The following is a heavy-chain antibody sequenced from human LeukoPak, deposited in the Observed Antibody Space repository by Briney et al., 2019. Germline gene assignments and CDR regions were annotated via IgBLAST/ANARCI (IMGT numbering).Heavy chain of an antibody. J-gene: IGHJ4*02. CDR3: AREDLNYYGSGNLFDY. CDR2: IYYSGST. V-gene: IGHV4-59*12. CDR1: GGSISSYY. D-gene: IGHD3-10*01. Sequence: SETLSLTCTVSGGSISSYYWSWIRQPPGKGLEWIGYIYYSGSTNYNPSLKSRVTISVDTSKNQFSLKLSSVTAADTAVYYCAREDLNYYGSGNLFDYWGQGTLVTVSS.